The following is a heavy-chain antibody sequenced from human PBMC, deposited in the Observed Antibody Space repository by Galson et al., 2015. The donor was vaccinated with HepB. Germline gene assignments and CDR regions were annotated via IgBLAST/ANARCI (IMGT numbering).Heavy chain of an antibody. Sequence: TLSLTSTVSGGSISSGGYYWSWIRQHPGKGLEWIGYIYYSGSTYYNPSLKSRVTISVDTSKNQFSLKLSSVTAADTAVYYCERGVTGYLMGNWFDPWGQGTLVTVSS. CDR1: GGSISSGGYY. CDR3: ERGVTGYLMGNWFDP. V-gene: IGHV4-31*03. D-gene: IGHD3-9*01. CDR2: IYYSGST. J-gene: IGHJ5*02.